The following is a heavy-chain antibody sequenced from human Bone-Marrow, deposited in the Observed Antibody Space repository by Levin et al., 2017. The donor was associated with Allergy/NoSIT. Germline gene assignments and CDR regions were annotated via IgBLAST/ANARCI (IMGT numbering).Heavy chain of an antibody. D-gene: IGHD4-17*01. J-gene: IGHJ6*02. CDR3: ARALGDYYYYGMGV. CDR1: GFIFEDYG. Sequence: ASVKVSCAASGFIFEDYGMSWVRQVPGKGLEWVSGINWNGGTTGYADSVKGRFTISRDNAKNSLFLQMSSLRAEDTALYYCARALGDYYYYGMGVWGQGTTVTVSS. CDR2: INWNGGTT. V-gene: IGHV3-20*04.